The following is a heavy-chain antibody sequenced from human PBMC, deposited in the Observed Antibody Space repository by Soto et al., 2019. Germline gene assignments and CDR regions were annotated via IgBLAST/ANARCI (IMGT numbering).Heavy chain of an antibody. Sequence: EVQLVESGGGFVQRGGSLRLSCAVSGLTFSTNTINWVRQAPGKGLEWVSYISTSSTAIYYADSVKGRFTISRDDAKSSRNQQMNSLRDEETAVSDCDITDSGRERGYWGQGTLVTVSS. CDR2: ISTSSTAI. J-gene: IGHJ4*02. CDR1: GLTFSTNT. CDR3: DITDSGRERGY. V-gene: IGHV3-48*02. D-gene: IGHD6-25*01.